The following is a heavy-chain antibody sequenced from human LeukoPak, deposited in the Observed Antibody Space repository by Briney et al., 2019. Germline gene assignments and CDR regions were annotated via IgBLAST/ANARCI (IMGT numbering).Heavy chain of an antibody. Sequence: GGSLRLSCVASGLSFSTYGMHWVRQFPGKGLEWVALISHDGSDDYYGDSVKGRFTISRDNSQNTLYLQMNSLGPEDTALYYCVAPSTVPSNWETLEYWGHGTLVTVSS. V-gene: IGHV3-30*03. D-gene: IGHD7-27*01. J-gene: IGHJ4*01. CDR1: GLSFSTYG. CDR3: VAPSTVPSNWETLEY. CDR2: ISHDGSDD.